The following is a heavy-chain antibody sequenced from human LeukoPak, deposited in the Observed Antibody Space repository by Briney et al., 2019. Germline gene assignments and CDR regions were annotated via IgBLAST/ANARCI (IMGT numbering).Heavy chain of an antibody. Sequence: KASETLSLTCAVSGDSFYSTNWRSWVRQPPGKGLEWIAEIFHAGNINYNPSLKSRVTISMDKSKSQFSLNLSSMTAADTAVYYCARVRDGSRFDYWGQGALVTVSS. J-gene: IGHJ4*02. CDR3: ARVRDGSRFDY. V-gene: IGHV4-4*02. CDR2: IFHAGNI. CDR1: GDSFYSTNW. D-gene: IGHD1-26*01.